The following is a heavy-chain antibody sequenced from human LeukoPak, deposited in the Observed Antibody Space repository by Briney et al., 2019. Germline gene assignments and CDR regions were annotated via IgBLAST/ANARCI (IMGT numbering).Heavy chain of an antibody. V-gene: IGHV4-59*01. D-gene: IGHD5-12*01. Sequence: SETLSLTCNVSGGSISSYYWSWIRQPPGKGLEWIGNIYYSGSTNYNPSLNSRVTISVDTSKNQFSLKLSSVTAADTAVYYCARDTSAYQTPEIWGQGATVTVSS. J-gene: IGHJ3*02. CDR3: ARDTSAYQTPEI. CDR2: IYYSGST. CDR1: GGSISSYY.